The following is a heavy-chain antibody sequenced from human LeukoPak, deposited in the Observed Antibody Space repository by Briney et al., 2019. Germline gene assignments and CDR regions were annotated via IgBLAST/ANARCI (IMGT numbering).Heavy chain of an antibody. CDR2: IYYTGNT. J-gene: IGHJ4*02. Sequence: SETLSLTCTVSCDSITNYFWSWIRQPPGKGLEWIGYIYYTGNTNYKPSLKSRVTISVDTSTNQFSLRLRSVTAADTAVYYCARGRVAYSAYYFDYWGRGTLVTVSS. D-gene: IGHD2-15*01. CDR3: ARGRVAYSAYYFDY. CDR1: CDSITNYF. V-gene: IGHV4-59*01.